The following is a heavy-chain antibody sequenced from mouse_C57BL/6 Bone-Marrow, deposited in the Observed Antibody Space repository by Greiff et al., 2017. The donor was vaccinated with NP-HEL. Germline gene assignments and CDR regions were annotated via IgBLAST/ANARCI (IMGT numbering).Heavy chain of an antibody. D-gene: IGHD1-1*01. CDR2: ISNGGGST. V-gene: IGHV5-12*01. J-gene: IGHJ4*01. CDR3: ARFITTYAMDY. CDR1: GFTFSDYY. Sequence: EVHLVESGGGLVQPGGSLKLSCAASGFTFSDYYMYWVRQTPEKRLEWVAYISNGGGSTYYPDTVKGRFTISRDNAKNTLYLQMSRLMSEDTAMYYCARFITTYAMDYWGQGTSVTVSS.